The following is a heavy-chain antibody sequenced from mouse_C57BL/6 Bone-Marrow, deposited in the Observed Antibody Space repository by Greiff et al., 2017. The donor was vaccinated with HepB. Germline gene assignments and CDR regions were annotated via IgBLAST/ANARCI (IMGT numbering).Heavy chain of an antibody. CDR1: GYTFTSYD. J-gene: IGHJ4*01. D-gene: IGHD2-1*01. CDR3: ARWGNPYYYAMDY. CDR2: IYPRDGST. Sequence: QVQLQQSGPELVKPGASVKLSCKASGYTFTSYDINWVKQRPGQGLEWIGWIYPRDGSTKYNEKFKGKATLTVDTSSSTAYMELHSLTSEDAAVYFCARWGNPYYYAMDYWGQGTSVTVSS. V-gene: IGHV1-85*01.